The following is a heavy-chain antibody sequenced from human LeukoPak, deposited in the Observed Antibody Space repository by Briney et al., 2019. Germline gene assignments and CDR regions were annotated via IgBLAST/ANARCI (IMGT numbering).Heavy chain of an antibody. CDR2: INPNSGGT. V-gene: IGHV1-2*02. CDR3: ARGSLTLVVPGDALDI. CDR1: GYTFTGYY. D-gene: IGHD6-13*01. J-gene: IGHJ3*02. Sequence: ASVKVSCKASGYTFTGYYMHWVRQAPGQGLEWMGWINPNSGGTNYAQKFQGRVTMTRDTSISTAYMELSRLRSDDTAVYYCARGSLTLVVPGDALDIWGQGTMVTVSS.